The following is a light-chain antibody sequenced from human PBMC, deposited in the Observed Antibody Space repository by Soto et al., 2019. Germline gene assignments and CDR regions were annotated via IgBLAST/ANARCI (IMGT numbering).Light chain of an antibody. J-gene: IGKJ1*01. CDR3: QQYGNSPRT. CDR1: QSVSGSY. V-gene: IGKV3-20*01. CDR2: DAS. Sequence: IVLTQSPGTLSLSPGEGATLSCRASQSVSGSYLAWYQQRPGQAPRLVIYDASRRATGIPDRFSGSGSGTDFTLTISSLEPEDFAVYYCQQYGNSPRTFGQGTKVEIK.